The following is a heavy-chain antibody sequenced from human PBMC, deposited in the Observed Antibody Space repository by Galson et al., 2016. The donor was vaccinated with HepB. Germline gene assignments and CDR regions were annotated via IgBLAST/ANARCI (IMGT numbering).Heavy chain of an antibody. CDR2: IIPIGGSR. CDR1: GDTFSSYA. D-gene: IGHD4-11*01. V-gene: IGHV1-69*13. CDR3: ARDRSSNYGEFEY. J-gene: IGHJ4*02. Sequence: SVKVSCKASGDTFSSYAFSWVRQASGQGLEWMGGIIPIGGSRNYAQKFQGRVTITADESTSTVYMELSSLRSDDTAIYYCARDRSSNYGEFEYWGQGTLGTVSS.